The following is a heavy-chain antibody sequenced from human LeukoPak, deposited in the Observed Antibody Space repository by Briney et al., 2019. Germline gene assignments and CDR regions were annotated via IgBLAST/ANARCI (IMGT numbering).Heavy chain of an antibody. CDR3: TRDALYGDPSYYYMDV. CDR1: GFTFNGFW. Sequence: QAGGSLRLSCAASGFTFNGFWMSWVRQAPGKGLEWVANIKQDGSDIYYLGSVRGRFTISRDNAMNSLYLQMNSLRDEDTAVYYCTRDALYGDPSYYYMDVWGKGTTVTVSS. J-gene: IGHJ6*03. CDR2: IKQDGSDI. V-gene: IGHV3-7*01. D-gene: IGHD4-17*01.